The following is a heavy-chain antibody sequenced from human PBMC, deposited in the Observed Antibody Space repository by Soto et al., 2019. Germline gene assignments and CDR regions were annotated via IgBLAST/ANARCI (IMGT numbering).Heavy chain of an antibody. CDR1: RDTFSSYS. CDR2: IIPILGST. J-gene: IGHJ4*02. CDR3: AAGGRDGYIK. D-gene: IGHD5-12*01. Sequence: SVKVSCKASRDTFSSYSITWVRQAPGQGLEWMGGIIPILGSTKYAQKFQGRVTMTADESTSTAYMELSSLRSEDRAVYYCAAGGRDGYIKWGQGTQVTVSS. V-gene: IGHV1-69*13.